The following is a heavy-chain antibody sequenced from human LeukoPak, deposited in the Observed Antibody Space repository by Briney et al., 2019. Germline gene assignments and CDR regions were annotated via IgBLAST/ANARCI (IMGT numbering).Heavy chain of an antibody. J-gene: IGHJ6*03. D-gene: IGHD2-8*01. V-gene: IGHV3-23*01. Sequence: PGGSLRLSCAASGFTFITYAMSWVRQAPGKGLEWVSAISGNGDNTYYADSVKGRFTISRDNSKNTLYLQMNSLRPEDTAVYYCANAGFRREVMVYAKYDIDVWGKGTTVTVSS. CDR1: GFTFITYA. CDR3: ANAGFRREVMVYAKYDIDV. CDR2: ISGNGDNT.